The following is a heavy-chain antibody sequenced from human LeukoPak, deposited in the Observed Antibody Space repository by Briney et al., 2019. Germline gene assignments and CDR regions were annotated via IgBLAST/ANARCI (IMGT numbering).Heavy chain of an antibody. J-gene: IGHJ4*02. Sequence: PSETLSLTCIVSVGSVRSHYWNWIRQPPGKGLEWIGFMSYSGTNDYNPSLKSRVSIPIDTSRNRVSLRLSSVTAADTAYYRCARGGRDGPVDFGGQGTLVTVSS. CDR1: VGSVRSHY. D-gene: IGHD5-24*01. V-gene: IGHV4-59*02. CDR3: ARGGRDGPVDF. CDR2: MSYSGTN.